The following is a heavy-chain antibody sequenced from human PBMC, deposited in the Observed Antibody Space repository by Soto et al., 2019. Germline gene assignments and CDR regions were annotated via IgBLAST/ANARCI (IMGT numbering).Heavy chain of an antibody. J-gene: IGHJ3*02. D-gene: IGHD3-16*01. CDR2: INNSGSS. V-gene: IGHV4-34*01. Sequence: QVQLQQWGAGLLKPSETLSLTCTVYGGSFSGYYWSWIRQPPGKGLEWIGEINNSGSSNYNPSLKSRVTISEGTSKHQFSLKLNSVTAADTAIYYCARKILRLGTFDIWGQGTMVTVSS. CDR3: ARKILRLGTFDI. CDR1: GGSFSGYY.